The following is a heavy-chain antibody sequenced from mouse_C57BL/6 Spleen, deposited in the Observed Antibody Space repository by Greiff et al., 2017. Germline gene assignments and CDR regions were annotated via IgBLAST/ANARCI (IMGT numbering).Heavy chain of an antibody. CDR3: ARSLFYSDYAMDY. J-gene: IGHJ4*01. Sequence: EVQLQQSGGGLVQPGGSLSLSCAASGFTFTDYYMSWVRQPPGKALEWLGFIRNKANGYTTEYSASVKGRFTISRDNSQSILYLQMNALRAEDSATYYCARSLFYSDYAMDYWGQGTSVTVSS. CDR2: IRNKANGYTT. V-gene: IGHV7-3*01. D-gene: IGHD2-1*01. CDR1: GFTFTDYY.